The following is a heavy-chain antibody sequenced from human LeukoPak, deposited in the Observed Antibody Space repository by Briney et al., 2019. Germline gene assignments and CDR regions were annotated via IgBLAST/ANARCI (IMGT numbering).Heavy chain of an antibody. CDR3: XRXXGDLPVPSRYMDV. CDR2: IYPADSET. CDR1: GYSFTTFW. J-gene: IGHJ6*03. V-gene: IGHV5-51*01. Sequence: GESLKISCQASGYSFTTFWLGWVRQMPGKGLEWMGIIYPADSETKYGPSFQGQVTISADKSINTAYLQWRSLKASDTAVDFXXRXXGDLPVPSRYMDVWGKGTTVTVSS.